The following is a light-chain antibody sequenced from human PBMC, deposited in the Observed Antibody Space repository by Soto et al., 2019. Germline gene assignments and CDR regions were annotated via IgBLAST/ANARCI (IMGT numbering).Light chain of an antibody. CDR1: QSVSSN. J-gene: IGKJ1*01. CDR2: GAS. CDR3: QQYDDSMT. V-gene: IGKV3-15*01. Sequence: ILRPHSPATLSVSPVEIAPPSFRASQSVSSNLAWYQQKPGQAPRLLIYGASTRATGIQARFSGSGSGTEFTLTISSLQSEDFAVYYCQQYDDSMTLGQGTKVDIK.